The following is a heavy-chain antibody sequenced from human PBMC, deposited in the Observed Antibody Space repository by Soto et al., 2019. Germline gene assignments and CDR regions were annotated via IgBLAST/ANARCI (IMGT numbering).Heavy chain of an antibody. CDR2: VSLSGRT. V-gene: IGHV4-4*07. Sequence: SETLSLTCTVSGDSISNFYYTWIRQPAGKGLESLGRVSLSGRTNYNPSLQSRVTMSVDTSKNQFSLKLTSVTAADTAVYYCARDNRHRVDYGLDVWGQGTSVTVSS. D-gene: IGHD2-15*01. J-gene: IGHJ6*02. CDR3: ARDNRHRVDYGLDV. CDR1: GDSISNFY.